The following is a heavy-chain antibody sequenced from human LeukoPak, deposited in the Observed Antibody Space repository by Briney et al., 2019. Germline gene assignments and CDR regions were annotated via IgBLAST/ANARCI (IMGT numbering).Heavy chain of an antibody. CDR1: GYTFPSYD. V-gene: IGHV1-18*01. D-gene: IGHD3-9*01. Sequence: GASVKVSCKTSGYTFPSYDINWVRQAPGQGLEWMGWISAYNGNTNYAQKLQGRVTMTTDTSTNTAYMELKSLTSDDTAVYYCARPHYDILTGYYDDAFDIWGQGTMVTVSS. J-gene: IGHJ3*02. CDR2: ISAYNGNT. CDR3: ARPHYDILTGYYDDAFDI.